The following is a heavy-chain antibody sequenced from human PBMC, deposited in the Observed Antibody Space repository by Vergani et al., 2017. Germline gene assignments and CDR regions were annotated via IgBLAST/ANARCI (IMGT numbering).Heavy chain of an antibody. CDR3: AIIGGYSGYDSGPRDY. CDR1: GYTFTGYY. Sequence: QVQLVQSGAEVKKPGASVKVSCKASGYTFTGYYMHWVRQAPGQGLEWMGWINPNSGGTNYAQKFQGRVTMTRDTSISTAYMELSRLRSDDTAVYYCAIIGGYSGYDSGPRDYWGQGTLVTVSS. V-gene: IGHV1-2*02. CDR2: INPNSGGT. D-gene: IGHD5-12*01. J-gene: IGHJ4*02.